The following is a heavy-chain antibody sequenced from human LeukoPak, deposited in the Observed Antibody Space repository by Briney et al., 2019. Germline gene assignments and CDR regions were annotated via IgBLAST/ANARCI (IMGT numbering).Heavy chain of an antibody. Sequence: ASVKVSCKASGYTFTGYYMHWVRQAPGQGLEWVGWINPNSGGTNYAQKFQGRVTMTRDTSISTAYMELSRLRSDDTAVYYCARGLHDFWSGYLPDYWGQGTLVTVSS. CDR1: GYTFTGYY. CDR3: ARGLHDFWSGYLPDY. D-gene: IGHD3-3*01. CDR2: INPNSGGT. J-gene: IGHJ4*02. V-gene: IGHV1-2*02.